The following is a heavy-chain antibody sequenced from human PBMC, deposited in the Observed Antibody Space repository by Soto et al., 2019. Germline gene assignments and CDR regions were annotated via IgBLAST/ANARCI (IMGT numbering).Heavy chain of an antibody. Sequence: EGSLRLSCAASGFTFSSYGMHWVRQAPGKGLEWVAVIWYDGSNKYYADSVKGRFTISRDNSKNTLYLQMNSLRAEDTAVYYCASLSSGYSYGYDYWGQGTLFTVSS. J-gene: IGHJ4*02. V-gene: IGHV3-33*01. CDR1: GFTFSSYG. CDR3: ASLSSGYSYGYDY. CDR2: IWYDGSNK. D-gene: IGHD5-18*01.